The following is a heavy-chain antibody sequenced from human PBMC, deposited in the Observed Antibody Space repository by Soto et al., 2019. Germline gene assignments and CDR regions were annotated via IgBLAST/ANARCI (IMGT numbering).Heavy chain of an antibody. Sequence: SETLSLTCAVYGGSFSGYYWSWIRQPPGKGLEWIGEINHSGSTNYNPSLKSRVTISVDTSKNQFSLKLSSVTAADTAVYYCARGQRYCTNGVCSYKFDYWGQGTLVTVSS. J-gene: IGHJ4*02. CDR3: ARGQRYCTNGVCSYKFDY. V-gene: IGHV4-34*01. CDR2: INHSGST. D-gene: IGHD2-8*01. CDR1: GGSFSGYY.